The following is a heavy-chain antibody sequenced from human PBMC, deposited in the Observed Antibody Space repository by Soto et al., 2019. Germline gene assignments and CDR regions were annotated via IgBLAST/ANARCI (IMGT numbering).Heavy chain of an antibody. Sequence: QLQLQESGPRLLKPSEALSLICTVSGGPISSGSHYWGWIRQSPGTGLEWIVSIYYSGSTHYNPSFRSRVSIAVVTSKNQFCLKLSSVTAADAAVYYCAGHPHLGVMVYWYFDLWGRGTLVNVSS. CDR2: IYYSGST. D-gene: IGHD2-21*01. J-gene: IGHJ2*01. CDR1: GGPISSGSHY. CDR3: AGHPHLGVMVYWYFDL. V-gene: IGHV4-39*01.